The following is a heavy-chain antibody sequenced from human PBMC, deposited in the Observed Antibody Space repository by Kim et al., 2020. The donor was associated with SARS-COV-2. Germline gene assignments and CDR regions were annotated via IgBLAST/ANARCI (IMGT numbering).Heavy chain of an antibody. V-gene: IGHV1-8*01. D-gene: IGHD3-3*01. CDR1: GYTFTSYD. CDR2: MNPNSGNT. CDR3: ARVYYDFWSGYYRGRRGDRYYGMDV. Sequence: ASVKVSCKASGYTFTSYDINWVRQATGQGLEWMGWMNPNSGNTGYAQKFQGRVTMTRNTSISTAYMALSSLRSEDTAVYYCARVYYDFWSGYYRGRRGDRYYGMDVWGQGTTVTVSS. J-gene: IGHJ6*02.